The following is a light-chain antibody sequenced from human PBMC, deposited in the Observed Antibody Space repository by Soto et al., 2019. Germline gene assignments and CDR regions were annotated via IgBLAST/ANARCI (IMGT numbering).Light chain of an antibody. CDR2: DVS. J-gene: IGLJ2*01. Sequence: QSVLTQPASVSGSPGQSITISCTGTSSDVGGYNCVSWYQQHPGKAPKLMIYDVSNRPSGVSNRFSGSKSGNTASLTISGLQAEDEADYSCSSYTSSSTLVVFGGGTQVTVL. V-gene: IGLV2-14*01. CDR3: SSYTSSSTLVV. CDR1: SSDVGGYNC.